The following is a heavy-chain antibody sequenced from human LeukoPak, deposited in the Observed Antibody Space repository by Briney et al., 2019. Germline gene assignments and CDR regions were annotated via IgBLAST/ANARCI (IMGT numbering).Heavy chain of an antibody. CDR2: ISAYNGNT. CDR3: ARVYSRYCSSTSCSADWFDP. J-gene: IGHJ5*02. CDR1: GYTFTSYG. Sequence: ASVKVSCKASGYTFTSYGISWVRQAPGQGREWMGWISAYNGNTNYAQKLQGRVTMTTDTSTSTAYMELRSLRSDDTAVYYCARVYSRYCSSTSCSADWFDPWGQGTLVTVSS. D-gene: IGHD2-2*01. V-gene: IGHV1-18*01.